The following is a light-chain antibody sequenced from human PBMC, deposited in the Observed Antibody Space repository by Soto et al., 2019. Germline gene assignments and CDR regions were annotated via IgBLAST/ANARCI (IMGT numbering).Light chain of an antibody. CDR2: AAS. CDR3: QQSFRARS. Sequence: DIQMTQSPASLSASVGDRVTISCRASQSISGYLNWYQQKPGKAPELLIYAASTLKTGVPSRFSGSGSGTEFTISINSLQPEDFATYYCQQSFRARSFGQGTRVQF. V-gene: IGKV1-39*01. J-gene: IGKJ1*01. CDR1: QSISGY.